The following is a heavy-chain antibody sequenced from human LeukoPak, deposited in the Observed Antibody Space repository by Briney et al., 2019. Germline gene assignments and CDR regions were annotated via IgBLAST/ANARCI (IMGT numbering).Heavy chain of an antibody. CDR1: GYTFTSYG. V-gene: IGHV1-18*01. D-gene: IGHD3-3*01. CDR3: ARAGAFWSGYCFDY. J-gene: IGHJ4*02. Sequence: ASVKVSCKASGYTFTSYGISWVRQAPGQGFEWMGWISAYNGNTNYAQKLQGRVTMTTDTSTSTVYMELSSLRSGDTAVYYCARAGAFWSGYCFDYWGQGTLVTVSS. CDR2: ISAYNGNT.